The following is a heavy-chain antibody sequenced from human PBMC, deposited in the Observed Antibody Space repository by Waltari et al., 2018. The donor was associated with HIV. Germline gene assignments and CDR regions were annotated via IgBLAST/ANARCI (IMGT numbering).Heavy chain of an antibody. V-gene: IGHV4-4*02. D-gene: IGHD6-19*01. CDR2: IHHSGNT. Sequence: QVQVQESGPGLVKPSGTLSLTCAVSGASISNNNWWSWVRQPPGKGLEWIGEIHHSGNTNYKPALKGRGHISVDKSKNQVSLNLNSVNGAGTGVYYCGEWIYSSGWGWGQGILVTVSS. CDR1: GASISNNNW. CDR3: GEWIYSSGWG. J-gene: IGHJ4*02.